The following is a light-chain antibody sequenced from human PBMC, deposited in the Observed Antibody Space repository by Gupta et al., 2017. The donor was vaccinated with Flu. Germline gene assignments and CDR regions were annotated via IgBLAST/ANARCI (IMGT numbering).Light chain of an antibody. CDR3: QQYDNTPWT. J-gene: IGKJ1*01. Sequence: DIVMTQSPASLVVSLGERATINCKSSQNILFSSNNKNYLAWYQQKPGQPPKLLIYWASTRESGVPDRFSGSGSETDFTLTISSLQAADVAVYYCQQYDNTPWTFGQGTKVEIK. CDR1: QNILFSSNNKNY. CDR2: WAS. V-gene: IGKV4-1*01.